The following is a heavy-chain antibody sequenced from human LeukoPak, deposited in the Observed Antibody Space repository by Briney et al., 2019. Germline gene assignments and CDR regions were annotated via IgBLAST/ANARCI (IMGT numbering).Heavy chain of an antibody. J-gene: IGHJ4*02. CDR2: INPNSGGT. D-gene: IGHD3-22*01. Sequence: ASVKVSCKASGYTFTGYYMHWVRQAPGQGLEWMGWINPNSGGTNYAQKFQGRVTMTRDTSISTAYMELSRLRSDGTAVYYCAGYYYDSSGYYYYDYWGQGTLVTVSS. V-gene: IGHV1-2*02. CDR1: GYTFTGYY. CDR3: AGYYYDSSGYYYYDY.